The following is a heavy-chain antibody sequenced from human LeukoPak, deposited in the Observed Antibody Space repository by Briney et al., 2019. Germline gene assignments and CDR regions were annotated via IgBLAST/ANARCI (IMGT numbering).Heavy chain of an antibody. D-gene: IGHD2-8*01. Sequence: PSETLSLTCTVSGGSISSYYWSWIRQPPGKGLEWIGYIYYTGSTNYNPSLKSRVTISIDTSKNQFSLKLSSVTAADTAVYYCARHLGYCSDGVCYTNSLFDYWGQGTLVTVSS. CDR2: IYYTGST. J-gene: IGHJ4*02. V-gene: IGHV4-59*08. CDR1: GGSISSYY. CDR3: ARHLGYCSDGVCYTNSLFDY.